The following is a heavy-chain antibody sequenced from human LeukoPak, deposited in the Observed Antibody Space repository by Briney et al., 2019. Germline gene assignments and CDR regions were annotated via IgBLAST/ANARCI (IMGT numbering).Heavy chain of an antibody. CDR2: FDPEDGET. Sequence: ASVKVSCKVSGYTLTELSMHWVRQAPGKGLEWMGGFDPEDGETIYAQKFQGRVTMTEDTSTDTAYMELSSLRSEDTAVYYCATSGALLDDSSGCRGCWFDPWGQGTLVTVSS. J-gene: IGHJ5*02. CDR1: GYTLTELS. D-gene: IGHD3-22*01. CDR3: ATSGALLDDSSGCRGCWFDP. V-gene: IGHV1-24*01.